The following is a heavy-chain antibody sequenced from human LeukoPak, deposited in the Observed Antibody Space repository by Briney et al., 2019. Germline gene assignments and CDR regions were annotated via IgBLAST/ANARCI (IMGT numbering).Heavy chain of an antibody. D-gene: IGHD3-10*01. J-gene: IGHJ4*02. CDR2: ISAYNGNT. CDR1: GYTFTSYG. V-gene: IGHV1-18*01. CDR3: ARDRMGYIWFGEPSGYFDY. Sequence: GASVKVSCKASGYTFTSYGISWVRQAPGQGLEWMGWISAYNGNTNYAQKLQGRVTMTTDTSTSTAYMELGSLRSDDTAVYYCARDRMGYIWFGEPSGYFDYWGQGTLVTVSS.